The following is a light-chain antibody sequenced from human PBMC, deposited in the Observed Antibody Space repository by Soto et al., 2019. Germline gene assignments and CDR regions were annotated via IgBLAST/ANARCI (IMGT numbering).Light chain of an antibody. CDR1: SSDVGAYNF. V-gene: IGLV2-14*03. Sequence: LTQPASVSGSPGQSITISCTGTSSDVGAYNFVSWYQQHPGKAPKLMLYDVNIRPSGVSNRFSGSKSGNTASLTISGLQAEDETDYYCTSWTTSTTMIFAGGT. CDR3: TSWTTSTTMI. CDR2: DVN. J-gene: IGLJ2*01.